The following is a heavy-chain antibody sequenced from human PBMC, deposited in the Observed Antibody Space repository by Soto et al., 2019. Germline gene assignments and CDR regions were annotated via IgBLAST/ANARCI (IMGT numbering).Heavy chain of an antibody. D-gene: IGHD1-1*01. V-gene: IGHV3-30*03. CDR3: ARDLSVEQRRPPSDS. J-gene: IGHJ4*02. CDR1: GFTFSSYG. Sequence: PGGSLRLSCAASGFTFSSYGMHWVRQAPGKGLEWVAIISYDGSHKYYADSVKGRFTISRDNSENTLYLQMNSLTAEDTALYYCARDLSVEQRRPPSDSWGQGTPVTVSS. CDR2: ISYDGSHK.